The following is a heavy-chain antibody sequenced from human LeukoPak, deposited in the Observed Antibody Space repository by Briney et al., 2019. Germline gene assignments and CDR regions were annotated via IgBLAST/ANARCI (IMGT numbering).Heavy chain of an antibody. CDR2: IIPIFGIA. CDR3: ARGEGEDGYNLLDL. D-gene: IGHD5-24*01. J-gene: IGHJ2*01. CDR1: GGTFSSYA. V-gene: IGHV1-69*04. Sequence: GSSVKVSCKASGGTFSSYAISWVRQAPGQGLEWMGRIIPIFGIANYAQKFQGRVTITADKSTSTAYMELSSLRSEDTAVYYCARGEGEDGYNLLDLWGRGTLVTVSS.